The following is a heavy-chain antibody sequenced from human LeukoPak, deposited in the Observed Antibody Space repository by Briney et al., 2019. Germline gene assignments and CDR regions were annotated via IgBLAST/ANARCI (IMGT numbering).Heavy chain of an antibody. V-gene: IGHV4-4*07. Sequence: SETLSLTCTVSGGSISTYYWSWIRQPAGKGLEWVGRIYTGGSTNYNPSLESRVTMSVDTSKNQFSLKLSSVTAADTAVYYCARRGGHSSGWYGTYYFDYWGQGTLVTVSS. CDR1: GGSISTYY. J-gene: IGHJ4*02. D-gene: IGHD6-19*01. CDR2: IYTGGST. CDR3: ARRGGHSSGWYGTYYFDY.